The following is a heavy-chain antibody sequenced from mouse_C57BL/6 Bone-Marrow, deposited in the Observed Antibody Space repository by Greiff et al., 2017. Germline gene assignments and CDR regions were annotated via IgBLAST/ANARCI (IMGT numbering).Heavy chain of an antibody. CDR1: GYAFSSSW. CDR2: IYPGDRDT. CDR3: AGSPDH. J-gene: IGHJ2*01. V-gene: IGHV1-82*01. Sequence: QVQLQQSGPELVKPGASVKISCKASGYAFSSSWMHWVKQRPGKGLEWIGRIYPGDRDTNYNGKFKGKATLTADKSSSTAYMPLSSLTSEDSAVYFCAGSPDHWGQGTTLTVSS.